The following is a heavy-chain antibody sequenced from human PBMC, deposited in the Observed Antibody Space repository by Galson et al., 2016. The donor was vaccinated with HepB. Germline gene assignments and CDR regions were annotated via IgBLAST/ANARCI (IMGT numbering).Heavy chain of an antibody. J-gene: IGHJ4*02. V-gene: IGHV1-69*06. CDR3: ARYHDTYYSDGSGYRGPFFDS. CDR2: VTPIFGTT. CDR1: GGPFGTST. Sequence: SVKVSCKASGGPFGTSTITWVRQAPGQGLEWMGGVTPIFGTTNYAQKFQGRLTISADKSTRTAYMELSSLRSEDTAVYYCARYHDTYYSDGSGYRGPFFDSWGQGTLVTVSS. D-gene: IGHD3-22*01.